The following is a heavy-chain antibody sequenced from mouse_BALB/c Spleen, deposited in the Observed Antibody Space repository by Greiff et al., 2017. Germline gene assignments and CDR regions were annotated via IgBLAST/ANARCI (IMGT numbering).Heavy chain of an antibody. Sequence: QVQLQQSGPGLVAPSQSLSITCTVSGFSLTGYGVNWVRQPPGKGLEWLGMIWGDGSTDYNSALKSRLSISKDNSKSQVFLKMNSLQTDDTARYYCARDSRLRREDYAMDYWGQGTSVTVSS. CDR2: IWGDGST. J-gene: IGHJ4*01. CDR1: GFSLTGYG. V-gene: IGHV2-6-7*01. D-gene: IGHD2-4*01. CDR3: ARDSRLRREDYAMDY.